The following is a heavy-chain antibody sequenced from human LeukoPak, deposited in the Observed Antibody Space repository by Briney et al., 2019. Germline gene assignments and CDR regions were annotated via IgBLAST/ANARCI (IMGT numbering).Heavy chain of an antibody. Sequence: GGSLRLSCAASGFTFSSYSMNWVRQAPGKGLEWVSSISSSSYIYYADSVKGRFTISRDNAKNSLYLQMNSLRAEDTAVYYCARDLSTMIPFDYWGQGTLVTVSS. CDR3: ARDLSTMIPFDY. J-gene: IGHJ4*02. D-gene: IGHD3-22*01. V-gene: IGHV3-21*01. CDR1: GFTFSSYS. CDR2: ISSSSYI.